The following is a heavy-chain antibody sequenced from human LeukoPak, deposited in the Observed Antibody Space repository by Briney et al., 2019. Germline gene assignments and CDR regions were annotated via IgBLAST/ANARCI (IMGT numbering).Heavy chain of an antibody. Sequence: GASVKVSCKASGYTFTSYDINWVRQATGQGLEWMGWMNPNSGNTGYAQKFQGRVTMTRNTSISTAYIELSSLRSEDTAVYYCARGDRQAGGSYGNWGQGTLVTVSS. J-gene: IGHJ4*02. CDR1: GYTFTSYD. D-gene: IGHD1-26*01. CDR3: ARGDRQAGGSYGN. CDR2: MNPNSGNT. V-gene: IGHV1-8*01.